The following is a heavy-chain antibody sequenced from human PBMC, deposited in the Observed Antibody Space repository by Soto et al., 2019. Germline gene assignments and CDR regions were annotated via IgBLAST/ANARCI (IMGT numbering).Heavy chain of an antibody. V-gene: IGHV4-28*05. J-gene: IGHJ4*02. Sequence: QVQVQESGPGLVKASDTLSLTCRVSGYFISSSHWWGWIRQPPGKGLEWIGHINYSGSFYHDPSLKRRVTMSLETSRPQVSLRLSSVTAVDTAVYYCARIATTTPGGPIDYRGRGTLVTVSS. CDR2: INYSGSF. D-gene: IGHD4-4*01. CDR3: ARIATTTPGGPIDY. CDR1: GYFISSSHW.